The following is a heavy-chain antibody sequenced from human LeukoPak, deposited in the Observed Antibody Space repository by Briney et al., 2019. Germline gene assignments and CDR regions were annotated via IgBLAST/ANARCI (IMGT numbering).Heavy chain of an antibody. D-gene: IGHD2-8*01. CDR1: GFTFANYA. CDR3: AKDRRYCTNGVCYTGYFQH. CDR2: ISGSGGST. Sequence: GGSLRLSCAASGFTFANYAMTWVRQVPGKGLEWVSTISGSGGSTYYADSVKGRFTISRDNSKNTLYLQMNSLRAEDTAVYYCAKDRRYCTNGVCYTGYFQHWGQGTLVTVSS. J-gene: IGHJ1*01. V-gene: IGHV3-23*01.